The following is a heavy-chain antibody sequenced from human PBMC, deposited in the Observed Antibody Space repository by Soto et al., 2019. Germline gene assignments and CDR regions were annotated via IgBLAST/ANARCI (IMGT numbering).Heavy chain of an antibody. CDR3: AKLIIYDYVPNPYCAFDV. D-gene: IGHD3-16*01. Sequence: GGSLRLSCAASGFTISSCATAWVRQAPGRALEWVSSISGGAGSTYYADSVKGRFTISRDNSKNTLYLQMNSLRAEDTATYFCAKLIIYDYVPNPYCAFDVWGQGTMVTVSS. CDR2: ISGGAGST. CDR1: GFTISSCA. J-gene: IGHJ3*01. V-gene: IGHV3-23*01.